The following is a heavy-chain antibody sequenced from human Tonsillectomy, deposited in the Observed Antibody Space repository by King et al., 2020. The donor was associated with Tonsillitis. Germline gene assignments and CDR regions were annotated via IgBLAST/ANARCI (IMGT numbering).Heavy chain of an antibody. J-gene: IGHJ4*02. Sequence: QLQESGPGVVKPSETLSLTCTVSGASISSSDHYWAWIRQPPGKGLGWIGYMYSSGSIFHNPSLKGQITISGGTAANRFSLNLNSVTAADTAVYFCARYVSGSFDYWGQGALVTVSS. CDR3: ARYVSGSFDY. CDR2: MYSSGSI. D-gene: IGHD1-26*01. V-gene: IGHV4-39*01. CDR1: GASISSSDHY.